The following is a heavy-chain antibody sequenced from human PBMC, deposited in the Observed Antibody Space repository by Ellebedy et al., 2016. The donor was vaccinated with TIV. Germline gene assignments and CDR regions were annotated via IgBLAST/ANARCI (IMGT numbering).Heavy chain of an antibody. D-gene: IGHD3-3*01. CDR1: GFTFSSYT. CDR2: IKSKRDGETT. Sequence: GESLKISCAASGFTFSSYTMNWVRQTPGKGLEWVGRIKSKRDGETTEYAAPVKGRFTISRDDSDNMLSLQMNSLKAEDTAVYYCTTGFSTAWHDHCWGQGTLVTVSS. V-gene: IGHV3-15*07. J-gene: IGHJ4*02. CDR3: TTGFSTAWHDHC.